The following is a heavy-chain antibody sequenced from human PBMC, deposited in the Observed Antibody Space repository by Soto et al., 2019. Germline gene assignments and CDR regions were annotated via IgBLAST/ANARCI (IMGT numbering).Heavy chain of an antibody. CDR1: GFTFDDYA. D-gene: IGHD4-17*01. CDR2: ISWNSGSI. J-gene: IGHJ3*02. V-gene: IGHV3-9*01. Sequence: QPGGSLRLSCAASGFTFDDYAMHWVRQAPGKGLEWVSGISWNSGSIGYADSVKGRFTISRDNAKNSLYLQMNSLRAEDTALYYCAKDMAYTVTTAFDIWGQGTMVTVSS. CDR3: AKDMAYTVTTAFDI.